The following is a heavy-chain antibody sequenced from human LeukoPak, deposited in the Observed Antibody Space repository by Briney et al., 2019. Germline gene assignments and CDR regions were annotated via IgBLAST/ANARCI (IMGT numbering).Heavy chain of an antibody. CDR2: IYYSGST. CDR1: GGSISSSNW. J-gene: IGHJ6*03. V-gene: IGHV4-4*01. Sequence: SETLSLTCAVSGGSISSSNWWSWVRQPPGKGLEWIGSIYYSGSTYYNPSLKSRVTISVDTSKNQFSLKLSSVTAADTAVYCCARVPLYYYYYMDVWGKGTTVTVSS. CDR3: ARVPLYYYYYMDV.